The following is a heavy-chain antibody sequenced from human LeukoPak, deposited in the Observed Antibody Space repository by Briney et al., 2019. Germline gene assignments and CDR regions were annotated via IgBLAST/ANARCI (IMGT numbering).Heavy chain of an antibody. Sequence: SETLSLTCTVSGGSISSSGHYWGWIRQPPGKGLEWIGTIYYSGSTYYNPSLNSRVTISVDTSKNQFSLKLSSVTAADTAVYYCARTGNTAVPPYFDYWGQGALVTVSS. J-gene: IGHJ4*02. D-gene: IGHD3-10*01. CDR2: IYYSGST. CDR3: ARTGNTAVPPYFDY. V-gene: IGHV4-39*01. CDR1: GGSISSSGHY.